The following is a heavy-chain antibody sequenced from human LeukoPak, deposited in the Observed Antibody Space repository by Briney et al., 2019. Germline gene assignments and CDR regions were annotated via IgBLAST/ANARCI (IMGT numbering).Heavy chain of an antibody. J-gene: IGHJ3*02. V-gene: IGHV4-61*01. D-gene: IGHD3-3*01. CDR1: GDSVSGISFY. CDR2: IQYSGST. Sequence: SETLSLTCTVSGDSVSGISFYWSWIRQPPGKGLQYIGYIQYSGSTNYNPSLKSRVTISVDTSKNQFSLKLSSVTAADTAVYHCARVGAIAFDIWGQGTMVTVSS. CDR3: ARVGAIAFDI.